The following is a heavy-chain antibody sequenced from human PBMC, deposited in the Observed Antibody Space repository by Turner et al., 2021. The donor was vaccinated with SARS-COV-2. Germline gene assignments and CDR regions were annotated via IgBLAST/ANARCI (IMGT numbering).Heavy chain of an antibody. V-gene: IGHV3-23*01. CDR3: AKADRVMIVVVITLFDY. Sequence: EVQLLESGGGLVQPGVSLRLSCAASGFTFSSYAMSWVRQAPGKGLEWVSAIGGSGGTTYYADSVKGRFTISRDNSKNTLYLQMNSLRAEDTAVYYCAKADRVMIVVVITLFDYWGQGTLVTVSS. J-gene: IGHJ4*02. CDR2: IGGSGGTT. CDR1: GFTFSSYA. D-gene: IGHD3-22*01.